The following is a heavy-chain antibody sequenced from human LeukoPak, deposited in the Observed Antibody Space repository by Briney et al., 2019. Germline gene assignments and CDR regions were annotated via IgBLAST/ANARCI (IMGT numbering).Heavy chain of an antibody. CDR1: GGTFSSYA. J-gene: IGHJ4*02. D-gene: IGHD3-10*01. CDR3: ARAMVRGVIILPSVD. CDR2: IIPIFGTA. Sequence: GASVKVSCKASGGTFSSYAISWVRQAPGQGLEWMGGIIPIFGTANYAQKFQGRVTITADESTSTAYMELSSLRSEDTAVYYCARAMVRGVIILPSVDWGRGTLVTVSS. V-gene: IGHV1-69*13.